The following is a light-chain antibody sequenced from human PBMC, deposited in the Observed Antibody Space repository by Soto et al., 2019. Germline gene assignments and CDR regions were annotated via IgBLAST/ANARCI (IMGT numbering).Light chain of an antibody. CDR2: AAS. CDR3: QQSYSTAKT. CDR1: QSISTY. Sequence: DIQMTQSPSTLSGSVGDRVTITCRASQSISTYLSWYQQRPGKAPKLLIYAASSLQSGVPSRFSGSGSGTDFTLIISSLQPEDFATYYCQQSYSTAKTFGLGTKVDIK. J-gene: IGKJ1*01. V-gene: IGKV1-39*01.